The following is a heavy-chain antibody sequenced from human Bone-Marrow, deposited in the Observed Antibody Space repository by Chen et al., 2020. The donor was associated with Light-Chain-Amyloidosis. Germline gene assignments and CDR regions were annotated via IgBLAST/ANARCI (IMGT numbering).Heavy chain of an antibody. CDR2: IYYSGST. D-gene: IGHD3-10*01. J-gene: IGHJ4*02. V-gene: IGHV4-39*07. Sequence: QLQLQESGPGLVKPSETLSLTRTVPGGSISSSSYYWGWIRQPPGKGLEWIGSIYYSGSTYYNPSLKSRVTISVDTSKNQFSLKLSSVTAADTAVYYCARARLNMVRGVAPYYFDYWGQGTLVTVSS. CDR1: GGSISSSSYY. CDR3: ARARLNMVRGVAPYYFDY.